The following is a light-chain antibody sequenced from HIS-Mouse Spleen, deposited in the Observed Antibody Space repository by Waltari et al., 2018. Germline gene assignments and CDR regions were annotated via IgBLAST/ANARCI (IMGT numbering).Light chain of an antibody. CDR3: SSYTSSSTPVV. Sequence: QSALTQPASVSGSPGQSITISCPGTSSDVGGYNSVSWYQQHPGKAPKLMIYEVSNRPSGVSNRFSGSKSGNTASLTISGLQAEDEADYYCSSYTSSSTPVVFGGGTKLTVL. CDR2: EVS. CDR1: SSDVGGYNS. J-gene: IGLJ2*01. V-gene: IGLV2-14*01.